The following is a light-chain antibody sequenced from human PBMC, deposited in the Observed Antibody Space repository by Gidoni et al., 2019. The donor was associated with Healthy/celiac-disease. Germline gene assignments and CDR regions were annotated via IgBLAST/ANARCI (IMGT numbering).Light chain of an antibody. J-gene: IGKJ1*01. CDR1: QSISSY. Sequence: IQMTQSPSSLSASVGDRLTITCRASQSISSYLNWYQQKPGKAPKLLIYAASSLQSGVPSRFSGSGSGTDFTLNISSMQPEDFETYYCQQSYSTPWTFGQGTKVEIK. CDR2: AAS. CDR3: QQSYSTPWT. V-gene: IGKV1-39*01.